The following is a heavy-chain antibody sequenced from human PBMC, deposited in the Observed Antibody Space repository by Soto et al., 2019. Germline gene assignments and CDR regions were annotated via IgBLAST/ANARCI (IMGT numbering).Heavy chain of an antibody. V-gene: IGHV4-30-4*01. CDR3: ARDVPAYIAARPGWFDP. Sequence: QVQLQESGPGLVKPSQTLSLTCTVSGGSISSGDYYWSWIRQPPGKGLEWIGYIYYSGSTYYNPYLNTRVTISVDTSKNQFSLELSSVTAADTAVYSCARDVPAYIAARPGWFDPWGQGTLVTVSS. CDR2: IYYSGST. J-gene: IGHJ5*02. CDR1: GGSISSGDYY. D-gene: IGHD6-6*01.